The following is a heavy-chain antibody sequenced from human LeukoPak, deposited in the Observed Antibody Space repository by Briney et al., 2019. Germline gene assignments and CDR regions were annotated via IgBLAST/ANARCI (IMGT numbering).Heavy chain of an antibody. V-gene: IGHV1-69*05. CDR1: GGTFSSYA. CDR2: IIPIFGTA. J-gene: IGHJ4*02. CDR3: ASHYDFWSGYPFWY. Sequence: SMKVSCKASGGTFSSYAISWVRQAPGQGLEWMGGIIPIFGTANYAQKFQGRVTITTDESTSTAYMELSSLRSEDTAVYYCASHYDFWSGYPFWYWGQGTLVTVSS. D-gene: IGHD3-3*01.